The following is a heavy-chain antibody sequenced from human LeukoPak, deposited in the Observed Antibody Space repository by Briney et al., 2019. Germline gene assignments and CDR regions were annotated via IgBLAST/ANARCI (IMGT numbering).Heavy chain of an antibody. CDR1: GGSISSRNYY. V-gene: IGHV4-39*07. CDR2: IYYSGST. CDR3: ARWGPTRPTMRGNYYYYYMDV. Sequence: SETPSLTCTVSGGSISSRNYYWGWIRQPPGKGLEWIGSIYYSGSTYYNPSLQSRVTISVDTSKNQFSLKLSSVTAADTAVYYCARWGPTRPTMRGNYYYYYMDVWGKGTTVTVSS. J-gene: IGHJ6*03. D-gene: IGHD1-1*01.